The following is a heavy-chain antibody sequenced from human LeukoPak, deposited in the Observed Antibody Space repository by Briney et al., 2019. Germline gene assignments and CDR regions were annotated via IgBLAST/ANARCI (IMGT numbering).Heavy chain of an antibody. CDR2: FDPEDGET. D-gene: IGHD6-13*01. CDR1: GYTLTELS. CDR3: ARDLGQQLDFDI. V-gene: IGHV1-24*01. J-gene: IGHJ3*02. Sequence: GASVKVSCKVSGYTLTELSMHWVRQAPGKGLEWMGGFDPEDGETIYAQKFQGRVTMTRNTSISTAYMELSSLRSEDTAVYYCARDLGQQLDFDIWGQGTMVTVSS.